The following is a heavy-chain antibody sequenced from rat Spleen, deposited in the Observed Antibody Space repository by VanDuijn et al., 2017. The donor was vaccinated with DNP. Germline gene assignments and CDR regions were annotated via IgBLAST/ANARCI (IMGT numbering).Heavy chain of an antibody. CDR1: GFTFSDYY. Sequence: EVQLVESDGGSVQPGGSLKLSCAASGFTFSDYYMAWVRQAPTKGLELVAYLSTGGGSIYYRDSVKGRFTISRDNAKSTLYLQMDSLRSEDTATYYCARSDSYGFPYWGQGTLVTVSS. D-gene: IGHD1-2*01. V-gene: IGHV5-25*01. CDR2: LSTGGGSI. CDR3: ARSDSYGFPY. J-gene: IGHJ3*01.